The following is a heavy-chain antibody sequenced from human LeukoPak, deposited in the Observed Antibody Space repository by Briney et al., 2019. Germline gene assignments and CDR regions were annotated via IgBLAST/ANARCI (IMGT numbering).Heavy chain of an antibody. CDR2: INHSGST. J-gene: IGHJ6*02. V-gene: IGHV4-34*01. CDR1: GGSFSGYY. D-gene: IGHD1-26*01. CDR3: AGYPVGATYYYYYYGMDV. Sequence: KASETLSLTCAVYGGSFSGYYWSWIRQPPGKGLEWIGEINHSGSTNYNPSLKSRVTISVDTSKNQFSLKLSSVTAADTAVYYCAGYPVGATYYYYYYGMDVWGQGTTVTVSS.